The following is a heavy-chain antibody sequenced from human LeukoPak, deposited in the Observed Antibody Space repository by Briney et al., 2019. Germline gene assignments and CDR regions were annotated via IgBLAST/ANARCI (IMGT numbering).Heavy chain of an antibody. J-gene: IGHJ4*02. Sequence: SGGSLRLSCTASGFTFGDYAMSWVRQAPGKGLEWLAFTRYDGSSNYYVESVKGRFTISRDNSKNTLYLQMNSLRPEDTAVYYCAKSRILNLMGAAVDYWGQGTLVTVSS. V-gene: IGHV3-30*02. CDR1: GFTFGDYA. D-gene: IGHD1-26*01. CDR3: AKSRILNLMGAAVDY. CDR2: TRYDGSSN.